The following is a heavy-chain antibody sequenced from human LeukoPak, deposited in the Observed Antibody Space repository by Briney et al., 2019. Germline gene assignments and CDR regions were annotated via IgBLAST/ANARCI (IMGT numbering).Heavy chain of an antibody. CDR1: GGTFSSYA. CDR2: IIPIFGTA. D-gene: IGHD3-22*01. CDR3: ARNRGVSGYPLVHPIDV. V-gene: IGHV1-69*05. J-gene: IGHJ3*01. Sequence: VASVKVSCKASGGTFSSYAISWVRQAPGQGLEWMGGIIPIFGTANYAQKFQGRVTMATDTSTNTAYMELRSLTSDDTAVYYCARNRGVSGYPLVHPIDVWGQGTMVTVSS.